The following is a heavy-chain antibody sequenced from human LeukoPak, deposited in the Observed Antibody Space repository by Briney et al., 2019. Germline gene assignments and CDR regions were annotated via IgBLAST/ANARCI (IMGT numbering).Heavy chain of an antibody. CDR3: ARLRCDVGDCYSAGQNF. D-gene: IGHD2-21*02. V-gene: IGHV3-48*01. CDR1: GFTFSSYS. Sequence: GGSLRLSCAASGFTFSSYSMNWVRQAPGKGLEWISHIRSATNTIDYADSVKGRFSISGDDAKNSLYLQMNSLRAEDTAVYFCARLRCDVGDCYSAGQNFWGQGTLVTVSS. J-gene: IGHJ4*02. CDR2: IRSATNTI.